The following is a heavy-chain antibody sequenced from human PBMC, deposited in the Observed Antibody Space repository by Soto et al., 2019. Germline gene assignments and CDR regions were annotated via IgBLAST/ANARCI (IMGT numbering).Heavy chain of an antibody. Sequence: EVQLVESGGGLVQPGGSLRLSCAASGFTFSDYYMDWVRQAPGKGLEWVGRTRNKANSYTTKYAASVKGRFTISRDEDSLYLQMSSLKTDDTAVYYCARGGVTPLTIQPHWHFDLWGLGTLVTVSS. CDR3: ARGGVTPLTIQPHWHFDL. V-gene: IGHV3-72*01. CDR2: TRNKANSYTT. D-gene: IGHD4-17*01. CDR1: GFTFSDYY. J-gene: IGHJ2*01.